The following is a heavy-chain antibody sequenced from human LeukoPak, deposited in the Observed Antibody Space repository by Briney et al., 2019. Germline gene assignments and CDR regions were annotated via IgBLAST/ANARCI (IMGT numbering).Heavy chain of an antibody. D-gene: IGHD6-6*01. CDR1: GYTFTAYY. Sequence: ASVKVSCKTSGYTFTAYYMHWVRQAPGQGLEWMGWINPNSGGTDYAQKFQGRVTMTRDTTISTAYMELNSLRSDDTAVYYCARAVSIAAHLGSWFDPWGQGTLVTVSS. V-gene: IGHV1-2*02. J-gene: IGHJ5*02. CDR3: ARAVSIAAHLGSWFDP. CDR2: INPNSGGT.